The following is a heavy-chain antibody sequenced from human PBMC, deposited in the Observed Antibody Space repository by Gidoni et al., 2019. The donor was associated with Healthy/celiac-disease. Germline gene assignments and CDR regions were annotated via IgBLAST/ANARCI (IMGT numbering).Heavy chain of an antibody. Sequence: EVQLVESGGGLVQPGRSLRRSGAASVFTFDDYAMHWVRHAPGKGLVWVSGISWNSGSIGYEDSAKGRFTISRDNAKNSLYLQMNSLRAEDTALYYCAKDLYTEYINWYFDLWGRGTLVTVSS. CDR2: ISWNSGSI. CDR3: AKDLYTEYINWYFDL. V-gene: IGHV3-9*01. J-gene: IGHJ2*01. D-gene: IGHD2-2*02. CDR1: VFTFDDYA.